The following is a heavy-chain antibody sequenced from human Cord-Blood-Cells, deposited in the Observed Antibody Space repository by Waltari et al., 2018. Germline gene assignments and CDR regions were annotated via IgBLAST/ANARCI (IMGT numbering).Heavy chain of an antibody. CDR3: ARDNPARTTIDY. CDR1: GFTFSSYA. D-gene: IGHD4-4*01. J-gene: IGHJ4*02. Sequence: QVQLVESGGGVVQPGRSLRLSCAASGFTFSSYAMHWVRQAPGKGLEWVAVISYDGSNKYYADSVKGRFTISRDNSKNTLYLQMNSLRAEDTAVYYCARDNPARTTIDYCGQGTLVTVSS. V-gene: IGHV3-30-3*01. CDR2: ISYDGSNK.